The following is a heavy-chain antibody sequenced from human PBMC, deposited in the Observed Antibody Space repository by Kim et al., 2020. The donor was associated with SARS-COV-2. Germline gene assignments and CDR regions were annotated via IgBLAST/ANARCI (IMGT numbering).Heavy chain of an antibody. CDR1: GYTFTDYS. V-gene: IGHV1-3*01. CDR2: INEGNGNG. Sequence: ASVTVSCKASGYTFTDYSIHWVRQAPGQGLEWMGWINEGNGNGKYSQRFQGRVTFIRDTSANTVYMDLSSLSSEDTAVYYCVRAFLHPHENWGQGTLVTV. J-gene: IGHJ4*02. CDR3: VRAFLHPHEN.